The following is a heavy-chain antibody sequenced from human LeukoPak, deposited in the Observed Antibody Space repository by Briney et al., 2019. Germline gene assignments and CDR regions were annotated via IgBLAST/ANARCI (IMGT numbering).Heavy chain of an antibody. Sequence: PSETLSLTCTVSGGSISSGSYYWNWIRQPAGKGLEWIGRIYSSGSTNYNPSLKSRVTMSVDTSKNQFSLKLSSVTAADTAVYYCARRRYYYDSSGYYSYWGQGTLVTVSS. CDR2: IYSSGST. D-gene: IGHD3-22*01. V-gene: IGHV4-61*02. CDR1: GGSISSGSYY. J-gene: IGHJ4*02. CDR3: ARRRYYYDSSGYYSY.